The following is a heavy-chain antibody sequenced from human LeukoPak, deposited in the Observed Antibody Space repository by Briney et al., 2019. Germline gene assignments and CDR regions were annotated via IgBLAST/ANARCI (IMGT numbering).Heavy chain of an antibody. Sequence: GGSLRLSCAASGFTFRLFGMHWVRQAPGKGLEWVSFIRFDGSNTYHADSVKGRFTISRDNSKNTLYLQMSSLRAEDTAVYYCARIGLRGVIISRPLDYWGQGTLVTVSS. D-gene: IGHD3-16*02. V-gene: IGHV3-30*02. CDR3: ARIGLRGVIISRPLDY. CDR2: IRFDGSNT. J-gene: IGHJ4*02. CDR1: GFTFRLFG.